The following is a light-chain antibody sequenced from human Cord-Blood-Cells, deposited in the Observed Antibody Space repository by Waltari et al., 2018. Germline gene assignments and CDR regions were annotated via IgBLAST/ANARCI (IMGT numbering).Light chain of an antibody. CDR3: QQRSNWPPLT. CDR1: QSVSSY. V-gene: IGKV3-11*01. Sequence: EIVLTQSPATLSLSPGERATLSCRASQSVSSYLAWYQQKPGQAPRLLIYDASNRATGIPDRFRGSVSGTDFTLTISSLEPEDFAVYYGQQRSNWPPLTFGGGTKVEIK. J-gene: IGKJ4*01. CDR2: DAS.